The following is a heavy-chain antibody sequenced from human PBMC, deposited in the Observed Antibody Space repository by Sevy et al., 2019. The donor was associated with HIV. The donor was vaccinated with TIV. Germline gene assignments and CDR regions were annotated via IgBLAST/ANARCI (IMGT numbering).Heavy chain of an antibody. J-gene: IGHJ5*01. D-gene: IGHD2-21*01. Sequence: GGCLRLSCSASGFNVRSFSMHWVRQAPGKGLEWVAAILDNVRTEDYADSVRGRFTISRDNSKNTVNLEMNSLRVEDTTLYFCARDSARVIVPTAGFDSWGQGVLVTVSS. CDR3: ARDSARVIVPTAGFDS. V-gene: IGHV3-33*01. CDR2: ILDNVRTE. CDR1: GFNVRSFS.